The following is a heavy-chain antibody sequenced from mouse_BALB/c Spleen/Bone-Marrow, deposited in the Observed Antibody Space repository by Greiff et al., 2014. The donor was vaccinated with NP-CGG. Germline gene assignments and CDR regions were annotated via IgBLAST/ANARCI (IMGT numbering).Heavy chain of an antibody. D-gene: IGHD1-1*01. CDR1: GFTFSNYA. CDR3: ARNYYGSFAY. CDR2: ISTGGST. Sequence: DVKLVESGGALVKPGGSLKLSCEAPGFTFSNYALSWVRQTPEKRLEWVASISTGGSTYYLDSVKGRFTISRDSARNILYLQMSSLRSEDTAMYYCARNYYGSFAYWGQGTLVTVSA. J-gene: IGHJ3*01. V-gene: IGHV5-6-5*01.